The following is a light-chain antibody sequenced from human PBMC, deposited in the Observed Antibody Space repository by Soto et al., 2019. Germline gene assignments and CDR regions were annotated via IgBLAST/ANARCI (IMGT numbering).Light chain of an antibody. CDR1: QSLEYSDGNTY. V-gene: IGKV2-30*01. Sequence: EVVMTQSPLSLPVTLGQPASISCRSSQSLEYSDGNTYFNWFHQRPGQSPRRLIYKVCNRDSGATDRFSGSGSGTAFTLNMSRVEAEDVGVYFCMQAAHWPYTFGQGTKLEIK. CDR3: MQAAHWPYT. CDR2: KVC. J-gene: IGKJ2*01.